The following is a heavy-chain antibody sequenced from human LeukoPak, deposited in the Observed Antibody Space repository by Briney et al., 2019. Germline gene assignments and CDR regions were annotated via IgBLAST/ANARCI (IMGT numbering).Heavy chain of an antibody. D-gene: IGHD3-10*01. J-gene: IGHJ4*02. CDR2: LSDHGYYK. CDR3: ARGGESRLLWFRESPDF. V-gene: IGHV3-30-3*01. Sequence: GGSLRLSCAASGFIFSDFAMHWVRQAPGKGLEWLAVLSDHGYYKYEIDSVKGRFTVSRDNSRNTFFLQMDSLRPEDTAVYYCARGGESRLLWFRESPDFWGQGTRVTVSA. CDR1: GFIFSDFA.